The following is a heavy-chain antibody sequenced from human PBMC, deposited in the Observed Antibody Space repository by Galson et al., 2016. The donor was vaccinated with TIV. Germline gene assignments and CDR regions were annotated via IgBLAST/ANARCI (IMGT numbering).Heavy chain of an antibody. D-gene: IGHD3-3*01. CDR2: IYSSGST. J-gene: IGHJ3*02. CDR1: GGSIVSGGYY. V-gene: IGHV4-31*03. Sequence: LSLTCTVSGGSIVSGGYYWNWIRHHPGKGLEWIGYIYSSGSTYYNPSLKSRITISVDTSKKQLSLKLASVTAADTAVYYCARDRRIAIFGVISRGGFDIWGQGTMVTVSS. CDR3: ARDRRIAIFGVISRGGFDI.